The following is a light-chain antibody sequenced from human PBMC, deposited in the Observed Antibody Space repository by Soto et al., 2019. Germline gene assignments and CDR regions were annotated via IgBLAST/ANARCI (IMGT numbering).Light chain of an antibody. V-gene: IGKV3-15*01. Sequence: ETVMTQSPATLSVSPGEGATLSCRASQSVSINLAWYQQKPGQAPRLLIYGASTRATGIPARFSGSGSGTEFTLSISSLQSEDFAVYYCQQYNNWPPITFGQGTRLEIK. CDR1: QSVSIN. CDR2: GAS. J-gene: IGKJ5*01. CDR3: QQYNNWPPIT.